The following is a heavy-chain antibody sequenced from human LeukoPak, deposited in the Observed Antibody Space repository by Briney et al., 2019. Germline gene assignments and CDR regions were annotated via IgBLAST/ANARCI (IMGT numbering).Heavy chain of an antibody. D-gene: IGHD3-16*02. CDR2: INHSGST. V-gene: IGHV4-34*01. CDR3: PSDPLLLRLGELSP. Sequence: SETLSLTCAVYTVSFRGYYWSWLGQPPGQGLEWIGEINHSGSTNYSPSLKRRATISVDTSKNQFALQLGSVTAPDTAGYFCPSDPLLLRLGELSPWGQGTLVTVSS. J-gene: IGHJ5*02. CDR1: TVSFRGYY.